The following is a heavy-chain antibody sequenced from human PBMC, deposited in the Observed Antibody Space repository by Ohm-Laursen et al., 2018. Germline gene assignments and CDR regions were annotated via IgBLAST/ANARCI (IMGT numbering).Heavy chain of an antibody. CDR3: AKDEYYYGMDV. CDR2: IGSSGNNI. CDR1: GFTFSSYS. V-gene: IGHV3-48*04. J-gene: IGHJ6*02. Sequence: GSLRLSCTATGFTFSSYSMNWVRQAPGKGLEWVSDIGSSGNNIHYADSVKGRFTISRDNAKNSLHLQMNSLRAEDTAVYYCAKDEYYYGMDVWGQGTTVTVSS.